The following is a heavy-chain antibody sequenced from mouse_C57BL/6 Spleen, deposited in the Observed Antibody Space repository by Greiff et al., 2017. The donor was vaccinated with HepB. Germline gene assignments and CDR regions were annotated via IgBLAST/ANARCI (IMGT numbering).Heavy chain of an antibody. CDR3: ARSIYGSSYGAMDY. D-gene: IGHD1-1*01. V-gene: IGHV1-59*01. CDR1: GYTFTSYW. CDR2: IDPSDSYT. Sequence: QVHVKQPGAELVRPGTSVKLSCKASGYTFTSYWMHWVKQRPGQGLEWIGVIDPSDSYTNYNQKFKGKATLTVDTSSSTAYMQLSSLTSEDSAVYYCARSIYGSSYGAMDYWGQGTSVTVSS. J-gene: IGHJ4*01.